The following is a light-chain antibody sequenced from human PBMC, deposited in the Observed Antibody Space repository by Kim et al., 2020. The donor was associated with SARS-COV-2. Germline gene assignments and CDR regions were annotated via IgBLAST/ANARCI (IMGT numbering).Light chain of an antibody. CDR3: LLFRGAGRLV. Sequence: QAVVTQEPSLTVSPGGTVTLTCASDTGAVTSGSYPNWFQQKPGQAPRSLIDSTTNRHSWTPARFSGSLIEGKAALTLSGVLPEDEADYYCLLFRGAGRLVFGGGTQLTVL. J-gene: IGLJ3*02. CDR2: STT. CDR1: TGAVTSGSY. V-gene: IGLV7-43*01.